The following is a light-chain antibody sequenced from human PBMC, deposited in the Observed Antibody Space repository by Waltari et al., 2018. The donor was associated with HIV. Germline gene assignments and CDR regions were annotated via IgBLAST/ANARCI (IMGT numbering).Light chain of an antibody. V-gene: IGLV3-27*01. CDR3: YSATDNNLGV. Sequence: SYEPTQPSQVSVSPGQPARITCSGDVVAKNYTRWFQQKPGQAPVMVIYKDSERPSGIPERFSGSSSGTTVTLTISGAQVEDEADYYCYSATDNNLGVFGGGTKLTVL. CDR2: KDS. J-gene: IGLJ2*01. CDR1: VVAKNY.